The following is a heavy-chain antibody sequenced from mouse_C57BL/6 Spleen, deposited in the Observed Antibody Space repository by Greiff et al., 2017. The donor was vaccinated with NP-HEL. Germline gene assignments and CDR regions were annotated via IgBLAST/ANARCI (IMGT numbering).Heavy chain of an antibody. CDR2: IYPGVGDT. Sequence: VKLQQSGPELVKPGASVKISCKASGYAFSSSWMNWVKQRPGKGLEWIGRIYPGVGDTNYNGKFKGKATLTADKSSSTAYMQLSSLTSEDSAVYFCARERITTVSGYFDVWGTGTTVTVSS. V-gene: IGHV1-82*01. J-gene: IGHJ1*03. D-gene: IGHD1-1*01. CDR3: ARERITTVSGYFDV. CDR1: GYAFSSSW.